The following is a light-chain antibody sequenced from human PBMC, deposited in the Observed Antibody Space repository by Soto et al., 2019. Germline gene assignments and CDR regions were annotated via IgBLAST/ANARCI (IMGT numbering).Light chain of an antibody. Sequence: EIVMTQSPATLSVSPGERATLSCRASQSVSSNLAWYQQKPGQAPRLLIYGASTRATGIPARFSGSGSGTECTRTISSRQSEDVAVYYCQQYKNWPPWTFGQGTKVEIK. CDR3: QQYKNWPPWT. CDR2: GAS. CDR1: QSVSSN. V-gene: IGKV3-15*01. J-gene: IGKJ1*01.